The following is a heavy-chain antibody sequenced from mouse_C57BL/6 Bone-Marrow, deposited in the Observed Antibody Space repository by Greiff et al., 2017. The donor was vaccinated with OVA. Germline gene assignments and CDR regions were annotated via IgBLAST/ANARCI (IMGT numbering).Heavy chain of an antibody. CDR3: APYYYGSRLDY. D-gene: IGHD1-1*01. V-gene: IGHV1-64*01. CDR2: IHPNSGST. Sequence: QVQLQQPGAELVKPGASVKLSCKASGYTFTSYWMHWVKQRPGQGLEWIGMIHPNSGSTNYNEKFKSKATLTVDKSSSTAYMQLSSLTSEDSAVYYCAPYYYGSRLDYWGQGTTLTVSS. CDR1: GYTFTSYW. J-gene: IGHJ2*01.